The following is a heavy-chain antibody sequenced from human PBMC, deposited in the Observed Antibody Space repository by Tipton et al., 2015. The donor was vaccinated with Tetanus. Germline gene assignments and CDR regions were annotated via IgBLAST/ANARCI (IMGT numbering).Heavy chain of an antibody. V-gene: IGHV1-69*06. J-gene: IGHJ4*02. CDR1: GGSFSTYV. CDR2: IFPQFGTS. D-gene: IGHD2-15*01. CDR3: VRPDRYCSGGSCYLALDR. Sequence: QVQLVQSGAEVKKPGSSVKVSCETSGGSFSTYVTSWVRQAPGQGLEWMGGIFPQFGTSNYAPKFQDRVTMTADTSAGIVYMDLGSLSSDDTAVYYCVRPDRYCSGGSCYLALDRWGQGTLITVSS.